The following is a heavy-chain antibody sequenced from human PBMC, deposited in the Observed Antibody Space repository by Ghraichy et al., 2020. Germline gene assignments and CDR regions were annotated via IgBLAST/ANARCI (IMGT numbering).Heavy chain of an antibody. CDR3: ARRMAARHACDY. D-gene: IGHD6-6*01. V-gene: IGHV1-18*01. CDR1: GYTFTSYG. CDR2: ISAYNGNT. J-gene: IGHJ4*02. Sequence: ASVNVSCKASGYTFTSYGISWVRQAPGQGLEWMGWISAYNGNTNYAQKLQGRVTMTTDTSTSTAYMELRSLRSDDTAVYYCARRMAARHACDYWGQGTLVTVSS.